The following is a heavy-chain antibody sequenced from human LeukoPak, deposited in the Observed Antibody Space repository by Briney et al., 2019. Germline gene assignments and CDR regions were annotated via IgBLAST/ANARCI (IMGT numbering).Heavy chain of an antibody. CDR1: GGSFSGYY. J-gene: IGHJ5*02. D-gene: IGHD5-18*01. CDR2: INHSGST. CDR3: ARRGYSYGYVGSNWFDP. Sequence: PSETLSLTCAVYGGSFSGYYWSWIRQPPGKGLEWIGEINHSGSTNYNPSLKSRVTISVDTSKNQFSLKLSSVTAVDTAVYYCARRGYSYGYVGSNWFDPWGQGTLVTVSS. V-gene: IGHV4-34*01.